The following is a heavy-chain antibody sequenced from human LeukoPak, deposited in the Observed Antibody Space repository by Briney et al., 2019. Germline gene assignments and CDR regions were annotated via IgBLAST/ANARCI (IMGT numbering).Heavy chain of an antibody. V-gene: IGHV1-2*02. D-gene: IGHD2-15*01. Sequence: ASVKVSCKPSGYSFIDYYIHWVRQAPGQGLEWMGWINPNSGGTTYAQKFQGRVTMTRDTSISTVYMELSRLRSDDTAMYYCARVIAGGIYGFYYWGQGTLVTVSS. CDR2: INPNSGGT. CDR3: ARVIAGGIYGFYY. CDR1: GYSFIDYY. J-gene: IGHJ4*02.